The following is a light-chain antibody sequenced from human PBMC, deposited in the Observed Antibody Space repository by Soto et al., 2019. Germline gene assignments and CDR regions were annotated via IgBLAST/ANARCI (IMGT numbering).Light chain of an antibody. CDR1: SSDVGGFDY. Sequence: QSALTQPASVSGSPGQSIPISCTGTSSDVGGFDYVSWYQQHPGKAPKLMISEVNNRPSGVSTRFSGSKSDNTASLTISGLQAEDEADYYCSSYTSTNYVIFGGGTKLTVL. V-gene: IGLV2-14*01. J-gene: IGLJ2*01. CDR2: EVN. CDR3: SSYTSTNYVI.